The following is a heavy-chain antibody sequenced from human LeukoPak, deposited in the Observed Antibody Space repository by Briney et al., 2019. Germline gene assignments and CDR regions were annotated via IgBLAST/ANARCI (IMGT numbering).Heavy chain of an antibody. Sequence: SETLSLTCTVSGGSINSYYWSWIRQPAGKGLEWIGRIYTSGSTNYNPSRKSRVTISVDTPKNQFSLKLSSVTAADTAVYYCAREGLAMVRGVLPKEAWGWFDPWGQGTLVTVSS. J-gene: IGHJ5*02. CDR3: AREGLAMVRGVLPKEAWGWFDP. CDR2: IYTSGST. CDR1: GGSINSYY. V-gene: IGHV4-4*07. D-gene: IGHD3-10*01.